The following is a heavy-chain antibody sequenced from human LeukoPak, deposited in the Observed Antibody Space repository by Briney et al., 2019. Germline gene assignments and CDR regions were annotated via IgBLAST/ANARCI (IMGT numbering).Heavy chain of an antibody. CDR1: GGSFSGYY. Sequence: SETLSLTCAVYGGSFSGYYWSWIRQSPGKGLGWIGEINHGGSTDYNPSLKSRLTIAVDMSKNQFSLKLSSETAADTAVYYCRYSADYYGMDVWGQGTTVIVSS. CDR2: INHGGST. V-gene: IGHV4-34*01. D-gene: IGHD3-10*01. CDR3: RYSADYYGMDV. J-gene: IGHJ6*02.